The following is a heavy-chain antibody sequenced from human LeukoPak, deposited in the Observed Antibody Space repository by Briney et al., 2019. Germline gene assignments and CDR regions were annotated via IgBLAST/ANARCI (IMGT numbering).Heavy chain of an antibody. D-gene: IGHD6-13*01. J-gene: IGHJ4*02. CDR2: INHSGST. V-gene: IGHV4-39*07. Sequence: SETLSLTCTVSGDSISSSNCYWGWIRQPPGKGLEWIGEINHSGSTNYNPSLKSRVTISVDTSKNQFSLKLSSVTAADTAVYYCARGGSSWLTSRYFDYWGQGTLVTVSS. CDR1: GDSISSSNCY. CDR3: ARGGSSWLTSRYFDY.